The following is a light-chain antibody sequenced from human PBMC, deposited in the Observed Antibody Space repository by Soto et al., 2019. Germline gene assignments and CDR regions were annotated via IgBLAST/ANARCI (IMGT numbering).Light chain of an antibody. CDR1: STDFVGYNR. J-gene: IGLJ1*01. V-gene: IGLV2-18*01. CDR2: EVS. CDR3: SLYTSENAYV. Sequence: QSALTQPPSVSGSPGQSVTISCTGTSTDFVGYNRVSWYQQPPGTAPKLMIYEVSKRPPGVPDRFSGSKSGNTASLTISGLQAADEADYYCSLYTSENAYVFGTGTKV.